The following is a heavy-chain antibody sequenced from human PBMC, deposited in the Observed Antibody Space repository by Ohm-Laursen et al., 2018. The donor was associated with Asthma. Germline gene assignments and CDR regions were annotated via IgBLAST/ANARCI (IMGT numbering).Heavy chain of an antibody. CDR3: GRGLKNSGSDNY. CDR2: INQDGSEK. V-gene: IGHV3-7*02. Sequence: SLRLSCTASGFTFSSSWMSWVRQAPGKGLEWVGNINQDGSEKNYVDSVKGRFTISRDNAKNSLYLQMNSLRAEDTAVYYCGRGLKNSGSDNYWGQGPLFTVSS. D-gene: IGHD5-12*01. J-gene: IGHJ4*02. CDR1: GFTFSSSW.